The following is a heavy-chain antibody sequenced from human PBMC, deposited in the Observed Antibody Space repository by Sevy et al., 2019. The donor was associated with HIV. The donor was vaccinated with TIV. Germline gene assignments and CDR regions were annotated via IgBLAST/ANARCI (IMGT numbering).Heavy chain of an antibody. CDR2: IYYSGTT. V-gene: IGHV4-59*01. CDR1: GGSISRYY. D-gene: IGHD2-8*01. Sequence: SETLSLTCSVSGGSISRYYWNWIRQPPGKGLEWIGYIYYSGTTNYNPSLKSRVTISLDTSKNQCSLKVSSVTAADTAVYYCAREGTCTNGVCENWFDPWGQGTLVTVSS. J-gene: IGHJ5*02. CDR3: AREGTCTNGVCENWFDP.